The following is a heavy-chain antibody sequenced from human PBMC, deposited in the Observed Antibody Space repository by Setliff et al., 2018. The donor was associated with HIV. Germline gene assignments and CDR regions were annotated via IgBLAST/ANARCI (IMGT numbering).Heavy chain of an antibody. D-gene: IGHD2-15*01. CDR1: GYSLTDLS. J-gene: IGHJ3*02. CDR3: ARDVGNLIVVVAVDAFDI. Sequence: ASVKVSCKISGYSLTDLSIQWVRQAPGKGLEWMGGYVPEDGKMIYAQKFQGRVTMTEDTSADTAYMGLSSLRSEDSAVYYCARDVGNLIVVVAVDAFDIWGQGTMVTVSS. V-gene: IGHV1-24*01. CDR2: YVPEDGKM.